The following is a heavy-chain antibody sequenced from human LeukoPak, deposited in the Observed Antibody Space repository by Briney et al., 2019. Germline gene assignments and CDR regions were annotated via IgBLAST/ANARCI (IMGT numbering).Heavy chain of an antibody. D-gene: IGHD2-15*01. CDR2: IKEDGSDK. CDR1: GFTFSSHS. CDR3: ARVAGGGLDY. V-gene: IGHV3-7*05. Sequence: GGSLRLSCAVSGFTFSSHSMSWGRQAPAKGLEWVANIKEDGSDKYYVDSVKGRFTIFRDNAKNSLFLQMNSLRAEDTAVYYCARVAGGGLDYWGQGTLVTVSS. J-gene: IGHJ4*02.